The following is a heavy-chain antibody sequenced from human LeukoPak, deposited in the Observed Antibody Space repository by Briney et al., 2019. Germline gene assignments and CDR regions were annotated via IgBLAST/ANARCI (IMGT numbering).Heavy chain of an antibody. V-gene: IGHV1-18*01. Sequence: ASVKVSCXASGYTFTSDGITWVRQAPGQGLEWMGWISPYTGATNYPQKFQGRVTMTTDTSTRTAYMEMRSLRSDDTAVYYCARRRSDGVTDYWGQGTLVTVSS. CDR2: ISPYTGAT. J-gene: IGHJ4*01. CDR3: ARRRSDGVTDY. D-gene: IGHD2-8*01. CDR1: GYTFTSDG.